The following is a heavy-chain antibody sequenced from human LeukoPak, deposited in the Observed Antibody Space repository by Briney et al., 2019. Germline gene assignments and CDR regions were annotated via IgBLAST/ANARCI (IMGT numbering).Heavy chain of an antibody. CDR3: AGYDSSGYYYGDY. D-gene: IGHD3-22*01. J-gene: IGHJ4*02. V-gene: IGHV4-34*01. Sequence: SETLSLTCAVYGGSFSGYYWSWIRQPPGKGLEWIGEINHSGSTNYNPSLKSRVTISVDTSKNQFSLKLSSVTAADTAVYYCAGYDSSGYYYGDYWGQGTLVTASS. CDR2: INHSGST. CDR1: GGSFSGYY.